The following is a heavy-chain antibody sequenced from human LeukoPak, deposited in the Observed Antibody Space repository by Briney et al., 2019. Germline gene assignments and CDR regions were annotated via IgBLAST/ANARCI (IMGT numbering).Heavy chain of an antibody. CDR1: GYTLTTYG. CDR3: ARDGDSSGWYPVAFDI. J-gene: IGHJ3*02. Sequence: ASVKVSCKAAGYTLTTYGISWVRQAPGQGLEWMGWISAYNGNTNYAQKLQGRVTMTTDTSTSTAYMELRSLRSDDTAVYYCARDGDSSGWYPVAFDIWGQGTMVTVSS. CDR2: ISAYNGNT. D-gene: IGHD6-19*01. V-gene: IGHV1-18*01.